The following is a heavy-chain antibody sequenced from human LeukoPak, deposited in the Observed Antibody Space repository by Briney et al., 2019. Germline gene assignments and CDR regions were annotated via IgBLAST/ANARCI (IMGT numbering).Heavy chain of an antibody. CDR3: ARYHSLYYFDC. J-gene: IGHJ4*02. V-gene: IGHV4-39*01. D-gene: IGHD2-15*01. CDR2: IYYSGST. Sequence: SETLSLTCTVSGGSISSSTYYWGWIRQPPGKGLEWIGGIYYSGSTYYNPSLKSRVTISVDTSRNQFSLNLSSVTAPDTAMYYCARYHSLYYFDCWGQGTLVTVSS. CDR1: GGSISSSTYY.